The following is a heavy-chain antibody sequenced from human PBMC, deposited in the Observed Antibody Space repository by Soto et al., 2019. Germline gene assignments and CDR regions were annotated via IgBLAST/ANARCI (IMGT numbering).Heavy chain of an antibody. CDR1: GGSISSLY. CDR3: ARGGPNCGTTNCQNWFGP. Sequence: PSETLSLTCTVSGGSISSLYWSWIRQPPGKGLEWIGYIYYIGSTKYNPSLKSRVTISIDTSKNQFSLKLSSVTAADTAVYYCARGGPNCGTTNCQNWFGPWGQGTLVT. D-gene: IGHD2-2*01. CDR2: IYYIGST. V-gene: IGHV4-59*01. J-gene: IGHJ5*02.